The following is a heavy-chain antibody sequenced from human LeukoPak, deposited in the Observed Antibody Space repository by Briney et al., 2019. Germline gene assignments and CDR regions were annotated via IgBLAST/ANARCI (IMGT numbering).Heavy chain of an antibody. CDR1: GLTFDAYG. D-gene: IGHD2-21*02. Sequence: PGGSLRPSCAASGLTFDAYGMSWGGQVPGKGLEWVSVIIRSGGSTGYADSVKGRFTISWANAKTSPSLQMNSLGAEDTALYFCARKVVGTTDWFDPWGQGTLVTVSS. CDR3: ARKVVGTTDWFDP. V-gene: IGHV3-20*04. CDR2: IIRSGGST. J-gene: IGHJ5*02.